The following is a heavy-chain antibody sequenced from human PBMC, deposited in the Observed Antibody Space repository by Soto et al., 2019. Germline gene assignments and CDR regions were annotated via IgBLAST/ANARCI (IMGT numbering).Heavy chain of an antibody. Sequence: PGGSLRLSCAASGFIFSSYAMSWVRQAPGKGLEWVSAISGSGGTTYYADSVKGRFTISRDNSKNTLFLQMNSLRADDTAVYHCAKGYSGYDLYYFNYLGQGTLVTVSS. CDR1: GFIFSSYA. D-gene: IGHD5-12*01. CDR3: AKGYSGYDLYYFNY. V-gene: IGHV3-23*01. CDR2: ISGSGGTT. J-gene: IGHJ4*02.